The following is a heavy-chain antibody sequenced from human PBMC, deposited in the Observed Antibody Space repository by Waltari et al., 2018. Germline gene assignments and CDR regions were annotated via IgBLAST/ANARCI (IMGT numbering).Heavy chain of an antibody. CDR3: ASCRDGYRPHFDY. D-gene: IGHD5-12*01. CDR2: IYYSGST. J-gene: IGHJ4*02. V-gene: IGHV4-59*01. Sequence: QVQLQESGPGLVKPSETLSLTCTVSGGSISSYYWSWIRQPPGKGLEWIGYIYYSGSTNYNPALKSRVTISVDTSKNQFSLKLSSVTAADTAVYYCASCRDGYRPHFDYWGQGTLVTVSS. CDR1: GGSISSYY.